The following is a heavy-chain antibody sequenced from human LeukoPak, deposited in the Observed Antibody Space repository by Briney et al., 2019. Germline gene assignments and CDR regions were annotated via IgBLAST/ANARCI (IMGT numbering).Heavy chain of an antibody. CDR1: GGSFSGYY. Sequence: PSETLSLTCAVYGGSFSGYYWSWIRQPPGKGLEWIGEINHSGSTNYNPSLKSRVTISVDTSKNQFSLKLSSVTAADTAVYYCARQSRYCSSTSCPTVYNWFDPWGQGTLVTVSS. D-gene: IGHD2-2*01. J-gene: IGHJ5*02. CDR2: INHSGST. CDR3: ARQSRYCSSTSCPTVYNWFDP. V-gene: IGHV4-34*01.